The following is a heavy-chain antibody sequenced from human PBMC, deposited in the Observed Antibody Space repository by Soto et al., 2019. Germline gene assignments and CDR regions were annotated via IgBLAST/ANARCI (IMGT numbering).Heavy chain of an antibody. J-gene: IGHJ6*02. CDR1: GYTFTSYD. CDR3: AREVARGMDV. D-gene: IGHD2-21*01. V-gene: IGHV1-8*01. CDR2: MNPNSGNT. Sequence: ASVKVSCKASGYTFTSYDINWVRQATGQGREWMGWMNPNSGNTAYAQKFQGRVTMTRNTSISTAYMELSSLRSEDTAVYYCAREVARGMDVWGQGTTVTVSS.